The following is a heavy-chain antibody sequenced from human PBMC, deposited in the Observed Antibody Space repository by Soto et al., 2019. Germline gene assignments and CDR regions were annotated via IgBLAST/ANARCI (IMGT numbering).Heavy chain of an antibody. Sequence: PWETLSLTCAVYGGSFSGYYWSWIRQPPGKGLEWIGEINHSGSTNYNPSLKSRVTISVDTSKNQFSLKLSSVTAADTAVYYCARGTNGVRLLEHRPYYYYMDVWGKGTTVTVSS. J-gene: IGHJ6*03. CDR1: GGSFSGYY. CDR2: INHSGST. CDR3: ARGTNGVRLLEHRPYYYYMDV. D-gene: IGHD2-8*01. V-gene: IGHV4-34*01.